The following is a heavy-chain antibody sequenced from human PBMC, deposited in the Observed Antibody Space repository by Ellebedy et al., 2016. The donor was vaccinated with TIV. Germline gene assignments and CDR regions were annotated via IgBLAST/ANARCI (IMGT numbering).Heavy chain of an antibody. CDR3: ARDYDPTNYYYMDV. D-gene: IGHD3-3*01. V-gene: IGHV1-2*02. CDR2: INPNSGGT. CDR1: GYTFTGYY. J-gene: IGHJ6*03. Sequence: ASVKVSXXASGYTFTGYYMHWVRQAPGQGLEWMGWINPNSGGTNYAQKFQGRVTITADESTSTAYMELSSLRSEDTAVYYCARDYDPTNYYYMDVWGKGTTVTVSS.